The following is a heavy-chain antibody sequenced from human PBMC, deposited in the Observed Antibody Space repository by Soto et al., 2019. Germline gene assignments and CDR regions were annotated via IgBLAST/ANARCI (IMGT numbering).Heavy chain of an antibody. V-gene: IGHV3-15*01. CDR2: TKSKTDDGTT. Sequence: LRLSCTVPGFTFSNAWMTWVRQAPGKGQEWVGRTKSKTDDGTTDYAAPAKGRFTISRDDSRNPLYLQMNSLKTEDTAVYYCTTDSSGWAYYYYYGMDVWGQGTTVTVSS. CDR1: GFTFSNAW. J-gene: IGHJ6*02. D-gene: IGHD3-22*01. CDR3: TTDSSGWAYYYYYGMDV.